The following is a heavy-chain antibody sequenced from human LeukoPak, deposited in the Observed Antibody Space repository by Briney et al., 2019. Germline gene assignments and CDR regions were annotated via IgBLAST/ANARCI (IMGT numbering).Heavy chain of an antibody. J-gene: IGHJ4*02. Sequence: GSLRLSCAASGFTFSSYSMNWVRQAPGKGLEWIGYIYYSGSTNYNPSLKSRVTISVDTSKNQFSLKLSSVTAADTAVYYCARGGWYSGSYYFDYWGQGTLVTVSS. CDR3: ARGGWYSGSYYFDY. V-gene: IGHV4-59*08. CDR2: IYYSGST. CDR1: GFTFSSYS. D-gene: IGHD1-26*01.